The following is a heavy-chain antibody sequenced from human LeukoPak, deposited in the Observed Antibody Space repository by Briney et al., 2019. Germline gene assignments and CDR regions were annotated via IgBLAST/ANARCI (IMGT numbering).Heavy chain of an antibody. D-gene: IGHD5-18*01. CDR3: AKDHTRGYSYGYPDY. V-gene: IGHV3-33*06. Sequence: PGGSLRLSCAASGFTFSSYGMHWVRQAPGKGLEWVAVIWYDGTNKYYADSVKGRFTISRDNSKNTLYLQMNSLRAEDTAVYFCAKDHTRGYSYGYPDYWGQGTLVTASS. J-gene: IGHJ4*02. CDR2: IWYDGTNK. CDR1: GFTFSSYG.